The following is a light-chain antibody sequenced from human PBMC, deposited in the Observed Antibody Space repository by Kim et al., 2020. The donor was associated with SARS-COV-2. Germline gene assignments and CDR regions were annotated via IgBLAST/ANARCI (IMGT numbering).Light chain of an antibody. CDR3: QAWDSTTTV. V-gene: IGLV3-1*01. CDR1: RLGNKY. CDR2: QVT. Sequence: SYELTQPPSVSVSPGQTASITCSGDRLGNKYVCWYQQKPGQSPVVVIYQVTQRPSGIPERFSGSNSGNTATLTISGTQAMDEADYYCQAWDSTTTVFGGGTQLTV. J-gene: IGLJ2*01.